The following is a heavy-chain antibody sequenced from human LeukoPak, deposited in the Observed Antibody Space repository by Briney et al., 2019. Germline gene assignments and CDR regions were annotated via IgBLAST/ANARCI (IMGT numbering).Heavy chain of an antibody. Sequence: GGSLRLSCAASGFTFRSYDMHWVRQATGKVLEWVSGIGTAGEIYYPGSVKGRFTISRENAKNSLYLQMNSLRAGDTAVYYCARAAYSSTWYSRYFDLWGRGTLVTVSS. V-gene: IGHV3-13*01. J-gene: IGHJ2*01. D-gene: IGHD6-13*01. CDR2: IGTAGEI. CDR3: ARAAYSSTWYSRYFDL. CDR1: GFTFRSYD.